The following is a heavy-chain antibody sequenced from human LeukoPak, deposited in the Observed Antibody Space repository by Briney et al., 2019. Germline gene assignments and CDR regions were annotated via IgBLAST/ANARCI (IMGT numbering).Heavy chain of an antibody. Sequence: ASLTVSCKASGYTFTGYSMHWVRQAPGQGLEWMGWINPNSGVTNYAQKFQGRVTMTRDTSISTAYMELSSLRSDDTAVYYCARVGVEGASCYDYWGQGTLVTVSS. D-gene: IGHD2-2*01. J-gene: IGHJ4*02. CDR2: INPNSGVT. CDR3: ARVGVEGASCYDY. CDR1: GYTFTGYS. V-gene: IGHV1-2*02.